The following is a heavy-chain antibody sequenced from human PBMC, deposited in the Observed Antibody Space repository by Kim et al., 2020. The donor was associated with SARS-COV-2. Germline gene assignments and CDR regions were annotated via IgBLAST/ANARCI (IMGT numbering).Heavy chain of an antibody. Sequence: SETLSLTCTVSGGSISSYYWSWIRQPPGKGLEWIGYIYDSGSTNYNPSLKSRVTISVDTSKNQFSLKLSSVTAADTAVYYCARSRSYTMIGSWGQGTLVTVSS. CDR1: GGSISSYY. CDR3: ARSRSYTMIGS. V-gene: IGHV4-59*13. D-gene: IGHD3-22*01. CDR2: IYDSGST. J-gene: IGHJ4*02.